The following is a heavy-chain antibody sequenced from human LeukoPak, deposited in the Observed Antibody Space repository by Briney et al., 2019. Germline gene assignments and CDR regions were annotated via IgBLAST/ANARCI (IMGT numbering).Heavy chain of an antibody. Sequence: GGSLRLSCAASGLTFSNYWMSWVRQAPGKGLEWVANINKDGSVNYHADFTKGRFTFSRDNAKNSLYVQMNSLRAEDTAVYYCARLHLGDPHDSGSPNWFDPWGQGTLVTVSS. CDR2: INKDGSVN. D-gene: IGHD3-10*01. V-gene: IGHV3-7*03. CDR3: ARLHLGDPHDSGSPNWFDP. J-gene: IGHJ5*02. CDR1: GLTFSNYW.